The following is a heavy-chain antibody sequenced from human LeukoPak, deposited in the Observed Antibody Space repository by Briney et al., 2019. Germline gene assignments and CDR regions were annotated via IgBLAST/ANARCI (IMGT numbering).Heavy chain of an antibody. J-gene: IGHJ4*02. CDR2: IYHSGST. D-gene: IGHD5-18*01. V-gene: IGHV4-39*07. CDR3: ARSTAMVNYY. Sequence: SETLSLTCTVSGGSISSYSYYWGWNRQAPGKGLEWIGEIYHSGSTNYNPSLKSRVTISVDKSKNQFSLKLSSVTAADTAVYYCARSTAMVNYYWGQGTLVTVSS. CDR1: GGSISSYSYY.